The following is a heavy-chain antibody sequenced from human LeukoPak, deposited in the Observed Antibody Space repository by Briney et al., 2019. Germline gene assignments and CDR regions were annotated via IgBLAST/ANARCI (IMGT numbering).Heavy chain of an antibody. CDR1: GFTFSAYW. Sequence: PGESLRLACAASGFTFSAYWMTWVRQPPGKGLEWVANLRQDSSESYYVDSVKGRFTISRDNAKNTVYLQMSSLRAEDTAVYYCAREGVFCVRNCISNSGARFDPWGQGTLVTVSS. V-gene: IGHV3-7*01. CDR2: LRQDSSES. J-gene: IGHJ5*02. D-gene: IGHD2-2*01. CDR3: AREGVFCVRNCISNSGARFDP.